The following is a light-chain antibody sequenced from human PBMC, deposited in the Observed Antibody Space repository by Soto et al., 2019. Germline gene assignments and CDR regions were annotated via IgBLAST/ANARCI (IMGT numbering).Light chain of an antibody. J-gene: IGKJ1*01. CDR2: GAS. V-gene: IGKV1-6*01. CDR3: LQNYYSFRT. Sequence: AIQLTQSQSSLSASVGDRVTITCRASQGIAKDLGWYQQKPGKAPRLLIFGASFLQSGVPSRFSGSGSGTDFTLTINGLQPEDFATYYCLQNYYSFRTFGQGTKVEIK. CDR1: QGIAKD.